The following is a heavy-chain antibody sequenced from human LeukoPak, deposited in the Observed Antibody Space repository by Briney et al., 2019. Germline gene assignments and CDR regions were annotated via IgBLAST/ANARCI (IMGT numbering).Heavy chain of an antibody. CDR2: IGYEGVHK. Sequence: PGGSLRLSCAASGFTFNNFGMHWVRQAPGKGLEWVAFIGYEGVHKYYADSVKGRFTISKDNSKATLYLQINSLRPEDTAVYYCAKDLRGGYSSDYWGQGTLVTVSS. D-gene: IGHD3-22*01. CDR3: AKDLRGGYSSDY. CDR1: GFTFNNFG. J-gene: IGHJ4*02. V-gene: IGHV3-30*02.